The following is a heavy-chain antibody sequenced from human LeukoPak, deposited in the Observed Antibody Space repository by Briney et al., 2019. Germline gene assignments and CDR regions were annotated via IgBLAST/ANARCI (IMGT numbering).Heavy chain of an antibody. Sequence: SETLSLTCTVSGGSISSYYWSWIRQPAGKGLEWIGRIYTSGSTNYNPSLKSRVTMSVETSKNQFSLRLSSVNAADTAVYFCAREGTSGGLNWLDPWGQGTLVTVSS. D-gene: IGHD3-10*01. CDR3: AREGTSGGLNWLDP. CDR1: GGSISSYY. V-gene: IGHV4-4*07. CDR2: IYTSGST. J-gene: IGHJ5*02.